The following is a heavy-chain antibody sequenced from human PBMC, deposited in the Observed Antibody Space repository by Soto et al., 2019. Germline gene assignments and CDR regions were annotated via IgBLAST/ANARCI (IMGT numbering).Heavy chain of an antibody. Sequence: EAQLLESGGSLVQPGGSLRLSCAASGFTFSNYAVTWVRQAPGKGLEWVSTISGSGGSTYYADSVKGRFTISRDNSKNTLYLQMNSLRAEDTAVYYCAKDQGSSWYEIDYWGQGTLVTVSS. J-gene: IGHJ4*02. CDR1: GFTFSNYA. D-gene: IGHD6-13*01. CDR3: AKDQGSSWYEIDY. CDR2: ISGSGGST. V-gene: IGHV3-23*01.